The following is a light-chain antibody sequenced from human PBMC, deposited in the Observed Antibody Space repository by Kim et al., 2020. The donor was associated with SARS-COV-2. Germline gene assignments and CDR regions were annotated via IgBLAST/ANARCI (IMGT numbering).Light chain of an antibody. CDR2: QAS. Sequence: DIQMTQSPATLSASVGDRVTITCRASQSTSNWVAWYQQKPEQAPRLLVYQASILHSGVPSRFSGSGFGTEFTLTISSLQPDDFATYYCQQYSSSSTFGRGTKVEIK. J-gene: IGKJ1*01. CDR3: QQYSSSST. CDR1: QSTSNW. V-gene: IGKV1-5*03.